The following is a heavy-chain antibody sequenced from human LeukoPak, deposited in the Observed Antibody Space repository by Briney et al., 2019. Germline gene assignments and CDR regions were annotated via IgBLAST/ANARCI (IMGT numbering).Heavy chain of an antibody. CDR3: ARGVYDSSGYYRY. CDR1: GFTFSSYA. V-gene: IGHV3-30*04. J-gene: IGHJ4*02. CDR2: ISYDGSNK. Sequence: HPGGSLRLSCAASGFTFSSYAMHWVRQAPGKGLEWVAVISYDGSNKYYADSVKGRFTISRDNSKNTLYLQMNSLRAEDTAVYYCARGVYDSSGYYRYWGQGTLVTVSS. D-gene: IGHD3-22*01.